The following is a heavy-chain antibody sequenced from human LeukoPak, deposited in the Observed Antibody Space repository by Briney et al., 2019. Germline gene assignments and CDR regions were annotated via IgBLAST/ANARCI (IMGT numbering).Heavy chain of an antibody. CDR2: ISWNSGSK. J-gene: IGHJ4*02. CDR1: GLTFRKYS. CDR3: AKGGRHSSSWNEY. Sequence: GGSLRLSCAASGLTFRKYSMNWVRQAPGKGLEWVSSISWNSGSKVYADSVKGRFTISRDNAKNSLYLQMNSLRVEDTALYYCAKGGRHSSSWNEYWGQGTLVTVSS. V-gene: IGHV3-9*01. D-gene: IGHD6-13*01.